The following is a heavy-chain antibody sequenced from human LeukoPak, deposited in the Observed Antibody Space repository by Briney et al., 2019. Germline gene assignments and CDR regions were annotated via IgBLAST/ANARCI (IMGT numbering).Heavy chain of an antibody. Sequence: GRSLRLSCAASGFTVSSNFMNWVRQAPGKGLEWVSMIYPGGNTFYTDSVKGRFTISRDNSKNTLDLQMNSLRAEDTAVYYCARRGHGYGSPFDYWGQGTLVTVSS. J-gene: IGHJ4*02. V-gene: IGHV3-66*04. CDR1: GFTVSSNF. CDR3: ARRGHGYGSPFDY. D-gene: IGHD5-18*01. CDR2: IYPGGNT.